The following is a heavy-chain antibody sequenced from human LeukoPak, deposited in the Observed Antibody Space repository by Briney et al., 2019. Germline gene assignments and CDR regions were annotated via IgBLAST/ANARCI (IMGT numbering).Heavy chain of an antibody. Sequence: ASVKVSCKASGYTFSDYDISWVRQATGQGLEWMGWMNPNSGNTGYAEKSQGRVTMTRDTSTNTAYMELTSLTSEDTAVYYCARNSGLADYWGQGTLVTVAS. J-gene: IGHJ4*02. V-gene: IGHV1-8*01. D-gene: IGHD5-12*01. CDR3: ARNSGLADY. CDR2: MNPNSGNT. CDR1: GYTFSDYD.